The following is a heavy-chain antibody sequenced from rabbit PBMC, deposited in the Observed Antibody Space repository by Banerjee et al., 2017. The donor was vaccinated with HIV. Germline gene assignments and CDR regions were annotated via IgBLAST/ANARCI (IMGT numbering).Heavy chain of an antibody. V-gene: IGHV1S45*01. CDR3: ARETGYAGYGYAHFNL. J-gene: IGHJ4*01. CDR2: IYAGSSGST. D-gene: IGHD6-1*01. CDR1: GFSFSSSYW. Sequence: QEQLEESGGDLVKPEGSLTLTCTASGFSFSSSYWICWVRQAPGKGLEWIACIYAGSSGSTSSASWAKGRFTISKTSSTTVTLQMTGLTAADTATYFCARETGYAGYGYAHFNLWGPGTLVTVS.